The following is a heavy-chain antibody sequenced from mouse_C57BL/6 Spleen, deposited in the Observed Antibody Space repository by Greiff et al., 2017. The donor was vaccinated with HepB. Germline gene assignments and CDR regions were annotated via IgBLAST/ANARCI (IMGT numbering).Heavy chain of an antibody. CDR3: ARDLTYYYGSSEVLLDY. Sequence: EVKLVESGGGLVKPGGSLKLSCAASGFTFSSYAMSWVRQTPEKRLEWVATISDGGSYTYYPDNVKGRFTISRDNAKNNLYLQMSHLKSEDTAMYYCARDLTYYYGSSEVLLDYWGQGTSVTVSS. V-gene: IGHV5-4*01. CDR1: GFTFSSYA. D-gene: IGHD1-1*01. J-gene: IGHJ4*01. CDR2: ISDGGSYT.